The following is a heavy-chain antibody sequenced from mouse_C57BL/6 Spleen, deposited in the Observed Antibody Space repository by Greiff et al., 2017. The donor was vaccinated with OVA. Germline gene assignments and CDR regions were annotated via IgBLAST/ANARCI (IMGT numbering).Heavy chain of an antibody. CDR3: ARNPYSINWYFDV. CDR1: GFSLTSYG. D-gene: IGHD2-5*01. V-gene: IGHV2-2*01. CDR2: IWSGGST. J-gene: IGHJ1*03. Sequence: VKLKESGPGLVQPSQSLSITCTVSGFSLTSYGVHWVRQSPGKGLEWLGVIWSGGSTDYNAAFISRLSISKDNSKSQVFFKMNSLQADDTAIYYCARNPYSINWYFDVWGTGTTVTVSS.